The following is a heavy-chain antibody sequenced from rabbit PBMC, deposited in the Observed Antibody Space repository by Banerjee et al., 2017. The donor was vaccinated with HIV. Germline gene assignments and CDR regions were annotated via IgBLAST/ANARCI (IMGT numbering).Heavy chain of an antibody. J-gene: IGHJ3*01. CDR2: IYAGSSGST. Sequence: QSLEESGGDLVKPGASLTLTCTVSGFSFSSSYWICWVRQVPGKGLEWIGCIYAGSSGSTHYASWAKGRFTMSKTSSTTVTLQMTSLTAADTATYFCARVIISGGAGFSRLDLWGPGTLVTVS. CDR3: ARVIISGGAGFSRLDL. CDR1: GFSFSSSYW. D-gene: IGHD4-1*01. V-gene: IGHV1S40*01.